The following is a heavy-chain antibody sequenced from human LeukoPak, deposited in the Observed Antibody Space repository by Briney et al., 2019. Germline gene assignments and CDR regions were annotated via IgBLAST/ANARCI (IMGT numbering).Heavy chain of an antibody. D-gene: IGHD2-15*01. CDR2: ISGSSSTI. CDR3: ARDLVGLPLES. J-gene: IGHJ4*02. V-gene: IGHV3-48*01. CDR1: GFTFSSYS. Sequence: GGSLRLSCAGSGFTFSSYSMNWVRQAPGKGLEWVSYISGSSSTIYYADSVKGRFTISRDNAKNSLYLQMNSLRAEDTAVYYCARDLVGLPLESWGQGTLVTVSS.